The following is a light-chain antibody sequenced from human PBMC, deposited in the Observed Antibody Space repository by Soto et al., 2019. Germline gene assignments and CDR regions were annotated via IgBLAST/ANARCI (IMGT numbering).Light chain of an antibody. CDR3: AAWDDSLNGFWV. CDR1: SSNIGTNP. Sequence: QSVLTQPPSASGTPGQRVTISCSGSSSNIGTNPVNWYQQLPGTAPKLLMYNNNQRPSGVPDRFSGSKSGTSASLAISGLQSEDEADYYCAAWDDSLNGFWVFGGGTKLTVL. CDR2: NNN. J-gene: IGLJ3*02. V-gene: IGLV1-44*01.